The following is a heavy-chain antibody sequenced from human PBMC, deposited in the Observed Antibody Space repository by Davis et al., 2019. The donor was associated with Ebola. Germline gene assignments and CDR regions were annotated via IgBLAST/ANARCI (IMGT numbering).Heavy chain of an antibody. V-gene: IGHV1-2*02. D-gene: IGHD5-24*01. CDR1: GYTFTGYY. CDR2: INPNRGGT. CDR3: ARATRWLQLGDFDY. J-gene: IGHJ4*02. Sequence: AASVKVSCKASGYTFTGYYMHWVRQAPGQGLEWMGWINPNRGGTNYAQKFQGRVTMTRDTSISTAYMELSRLRSDDTAVYYCARATRWLQLGDFDYWGQGTLVTVSS.